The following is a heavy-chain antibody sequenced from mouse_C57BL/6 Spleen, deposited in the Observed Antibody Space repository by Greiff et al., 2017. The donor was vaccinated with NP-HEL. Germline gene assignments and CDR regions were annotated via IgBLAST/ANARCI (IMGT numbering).Heavy chain of an antibody. Sequence: QVQLQQPGAELVKPGASVKMSCKASGYTFTSYWITWVKQRPGQGLEWIGDIYPGSGSTNYTEKFKSKATLTVDTSSSTAYMQLSSLTSEDSAVYYCARSGGYGSWFAYWGQGTLVTVSA. V-gene: IGHV1-55*01. CDR2: IYPGSGST. CDR1: GYTFTSYW. CDR3: ARSGGYGSWFAY. J-gene: IGHJ3*01. D-gene: IGHD1-2*01.